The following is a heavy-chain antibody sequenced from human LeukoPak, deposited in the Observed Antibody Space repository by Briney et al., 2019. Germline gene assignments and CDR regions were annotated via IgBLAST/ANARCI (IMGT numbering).Heavy chain of an antibody. V-gene: IGHV3-48*02. CDR1: GFTFSSYS. J-gene: IGHJ4*02. Sequence: GGSLRLSCAASGFTFSSYSMNWVRQAPGKGLEWVSYISSRSSTIYYADSVKGRFTISRDNAKNSLYLQMNSLRDEDTAVYYCARELSVYGGDKNDYWGQGTLVTVSS. CDR3: ARELSVYGGDKNDY. D-gene: IGHD2-21*01. CDR2: ISSRSSTI.